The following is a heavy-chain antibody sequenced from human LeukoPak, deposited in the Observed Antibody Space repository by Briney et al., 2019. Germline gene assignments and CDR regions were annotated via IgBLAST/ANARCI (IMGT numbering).Heavy chain of an antibody. V-gene: IGHV3-66*01. CDR2: IYSGGST. CDR3: VRGEYGDYPTDY. CDR1: GFTFSSYW. J-gene: IGHJ4*02. D-gene: IGHD5-12*01. Sequence: GGSLRLSCAASGFTFSSYWMSWVRQAPGKGLEWVSVIYSGGSTYYADSVKGRFSISRDNTKNTLYLQMNSLRVEDTAVYYCVRGEYGDYPTDYWGQGTLVAVSS.